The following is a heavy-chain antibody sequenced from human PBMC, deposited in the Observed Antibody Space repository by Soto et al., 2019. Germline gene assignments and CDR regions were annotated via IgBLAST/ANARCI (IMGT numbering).Heavy chain of an antibody. Sequence: GGSLRLSCAASGFTFSDHYMSWIRQAPGKGLEWISYMTRSGSSSSYADSVKGRFTISRDNAKNSLYLQMNSLRGDDTAVYYCARELSGNYFAFDVWGQGTMVTV. J-gene: IGHJ3*01. CDR2: MTRSGSSS. CDR1: GFTFSDHY. CDR3: ARELSGNYFAFDV. V-gene: IGHV3-11*01. D-gene: IGHD1-26*01.